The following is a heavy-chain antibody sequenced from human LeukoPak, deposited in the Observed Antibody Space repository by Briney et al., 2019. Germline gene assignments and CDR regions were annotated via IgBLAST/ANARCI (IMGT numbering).Heavy chain of an antibody. CDR3: AKDVPNYYGSGSYLAGVFDY. CDR2: ISSSSSYI. D-gene: IGHD3-10*01. Sequence: GGSLRLSCAASGFTFSSYSMNWVRQAPGKGLEWVSSISSSSSYIYYADSVKGRFTISRDNAKNSLYLQMNSLRAEDTALYCCAKDVPNYYGSGSYLAGVFDYWGQGTLVTVSS. V-gene: IGHV3-21*04. CDR1: GFTFSSYS. J-gene: IGHJ4*02.